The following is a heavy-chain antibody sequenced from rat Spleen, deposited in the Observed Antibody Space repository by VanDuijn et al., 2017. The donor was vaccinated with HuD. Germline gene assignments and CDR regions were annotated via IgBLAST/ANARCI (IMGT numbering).Heavy chain of an antibody. D-gene: IGHD1-7*01. J-gene: IGHJ2*01. CDR3: ARPFSSYGYAPHY. V-gene: IGHV5S13*01. CDR1: GFTFSNYD. CDR2: ISPSGGAT. Sequence: EVQLVESGGALVQPGRSLKLSCAASGFTFSNYDMAWVRQAPTMGLEWVTSISPSGGATYYRDSVKGRFTVSRDNAQNTLYLQMSKLGSEDTAIYYCARPFSSYGYAPHYWGQGVMVTVSS.